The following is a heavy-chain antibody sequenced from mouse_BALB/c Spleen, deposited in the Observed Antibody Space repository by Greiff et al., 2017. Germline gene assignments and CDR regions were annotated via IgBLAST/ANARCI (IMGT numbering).Heavy chain of an antibody. Sequence: VQLQQPGAELVKPGASVKLSCKASGYTFTSYWMHWVKQRPGQGLEWIGEINPSNGRTNYNEKFKSKATLTVDKSSSTAYMQLSSLTSEDSAVYYCASPFAYWGQGTLVTVSA. CDR3: ASPFAY. V-gene: IGHV1S81*02. J-gene: IGHJ3*01. CDR2: INPSNGRT. CDR1: GYTFTSYW.